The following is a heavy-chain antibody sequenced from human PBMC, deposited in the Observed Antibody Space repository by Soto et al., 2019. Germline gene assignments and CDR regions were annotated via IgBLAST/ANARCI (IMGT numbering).Heavy chain of an antibody. CDR2: IYWDDDE. J-gene: IGHJ4*02. CDR1: GFSLNTDGVG. V-gene: IGHV2-5*02. Sequence: QITLKESGPTLVKPTQTLTLTCSFSGFSLNTDGVGVGWVRQPPGEALEWLALIYWDDDERYNPSLKTSLTTPKDTPKNQVVLTMTTMDPVDTATYYCAKPRNFITEDAQVGDFDYWGQGTLAPFPS. D-gene: IGHD3-10*01. CDR3: AKPRNFITEDAQVGDFDY.